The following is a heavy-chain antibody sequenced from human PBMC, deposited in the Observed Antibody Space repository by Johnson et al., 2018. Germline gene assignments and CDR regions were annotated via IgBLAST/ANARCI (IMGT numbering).Heavy chain of an antibody. CDR2: IRSKAISYAT. D-gene: IGHD3-3*01. V-gene: IGHV3-73*01. J-gene: IGHJ6*03. CDR3: MSYLEWLSPPMDV. CDR1: GFTFSGPA. Sequence: VQLQESGGGLVQPGGSLKLSCAASGFTFSGPAMHWVRQASGKGLEWVGRIRSKAISYATAYAASVKGRFTISRDDSKNTAYLQMNSLKTEDTAVYYCMSYLEWLSPPMDVWGKGTTVTVSS.